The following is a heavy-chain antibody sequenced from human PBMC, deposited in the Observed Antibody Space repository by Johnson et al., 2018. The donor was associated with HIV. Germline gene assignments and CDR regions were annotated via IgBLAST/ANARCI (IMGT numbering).Heavy chain of an antibody. CDR1: GFIVSDSA. CDR3: ARGGKGWLKYAFDI. CDR2: IRSKAESYAT. V-gene: IGHV3-73*01. D-gene: IGHD5-24*01. J-gene: IGHJ3*02. Sequence: VQLVESGGGVVQPGRSLRLSCAASGFIVSDSAMHWVRQASGKGLEWVGHIRSKAESYATDYAASVKGKIIIYRDDSKNTLYFQMNGLRAEDTAVYYCARGGKGWLKYAFDIWGQGTMVTVSS.